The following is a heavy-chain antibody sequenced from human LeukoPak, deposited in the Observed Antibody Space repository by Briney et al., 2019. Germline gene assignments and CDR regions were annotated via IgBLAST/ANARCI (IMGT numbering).Heavy chain of an antibody. Sequence: PGGSLRLSCAASGFTFSTYAMSWVRQAPGKGLEWVSAVRGSGSDTYYADSVKGRFTISRDNSKNTLHLQMNSLRAEDTAVYYCARVGYRFGYGVADYWGQGTLVTVSS. V-gene: IGHV3-23*01. CDR3: ARVGYRFGYGVADY. CDR1: GFTFSTYA. D-gene: IGHD5-18*01. CDR2: VRGSGSDT. J-gene: IGHJ4*02.